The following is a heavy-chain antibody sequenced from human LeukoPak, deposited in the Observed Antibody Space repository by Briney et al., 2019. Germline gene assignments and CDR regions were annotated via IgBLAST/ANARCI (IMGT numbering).Heavy chain of an antibody. CDR2: ISYDGSNK. V-gene: IGHV3-30-3*01. Sequence: PGGSLRLSCAASGFTFSSYAMHWVRQAPGKGLEWVAVISYDGSNKYCADSVKGRFTISRDNSKNTLYLQMNSLRAEDTAVYYCAREEDYYVSGNYFQLIDHWGQGTLVTVSS. J-gene: IGHJ5*02. CDR1: GFTFSSYA. CDR3: AREEDYYVSGNYFQLIDH. D-gene: IGHD3-10*01.